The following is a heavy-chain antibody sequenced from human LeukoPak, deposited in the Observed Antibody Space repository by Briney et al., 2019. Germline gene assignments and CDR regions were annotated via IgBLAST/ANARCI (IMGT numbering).Heavy chain of an antibody. CDR1: GGTFSSYA. V-gene: IGHV1-69*06. Sequence: GASVKVSCKASGGTFSSYAISWVRQAPGQGLEWMGGIIPIFGTANYAQKFQGRVTITADKSTSTAYMELSSLRSEDTAVYYCAAQGGSSTHYYYHYMDVWGKGTTVTVSS. J-gene: IGHJ6*03. CDR2: IIPIFGTA. CDR3: AAQGGSSTHYYYHYMDV. D-gene: IGHD6-13*01.